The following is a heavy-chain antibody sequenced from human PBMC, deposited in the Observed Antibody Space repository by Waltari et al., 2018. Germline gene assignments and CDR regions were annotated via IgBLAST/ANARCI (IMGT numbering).Heavy chain of an antibody. V-gene: IGHV3-48*03. CDR3: ATDLPGDRDFDS. J-gene: IGHJ4*02. D-gene: IGHD7-27*01. Sequence: EVQLVESGGGLVQLGGSLRLPCVASGFVFSTYQMNWVRQTPGMGREWVSVNRSGGSIIYAVSVKCRFTSSRDNAENSLYLQVNSLRVEDTGGYYCATDLPGDRDFDSWVQGTLVTVSS. CDR2: NRSGGSII. CDR1: GFVFSTYQ.